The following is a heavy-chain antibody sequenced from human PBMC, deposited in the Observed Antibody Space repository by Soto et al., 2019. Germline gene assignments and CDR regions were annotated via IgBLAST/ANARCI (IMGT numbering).Heavy chain of an antibody. J-gene: IGHJ3*02. Sequence: SQTLSLTCAISGDRVSSNSAAWTWLRQSPSRGLEWLGRTYYRSKWYNDYAVSVKSRITINPDTSKNQFSLQLNSVTPEDTAVYYCAREVGSSGWQDAFDIWGQGTMVTVSS. CDR1: GDRVSSNSAA. V-gene: IGHV6-1*01. CDR2: TYYRSKWYN. CDR3: AREVGSSGWQDAFDI. D-gene: IGHD6-19*01.